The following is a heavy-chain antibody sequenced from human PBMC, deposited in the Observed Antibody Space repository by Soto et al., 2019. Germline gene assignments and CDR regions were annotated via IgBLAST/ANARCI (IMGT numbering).Heavy chain of an antibody. CDR1: GLTFSNAG. CDR3: TTALQTYSSSWFNFYYYYGMDV. Sequence: GRSLRVSWAASGLTFSNAGRNCIRQDPGKGLEWVGRIKSKTDGGTTDYAAPVKGRFTISRDDSKNTLYLQMNSLKTEDTAVYYCTTALQTYSSSWFNFYYYYGMDVWGQGTTVTVSS. V-gene: IGHV3-15*07. J-gene: IGHJ6*02. CDR2: IKSKTDGGTT. D-gene: IGHD6-13*01.